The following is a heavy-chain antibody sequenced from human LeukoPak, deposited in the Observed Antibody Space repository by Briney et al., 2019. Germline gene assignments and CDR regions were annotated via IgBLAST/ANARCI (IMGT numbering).Heavy chain of an antibody. CDR2: ISGSGGRT. D-gene: IGHD3-3*01. V-gene: IGHV3-23*01. CDR1: GFTFSNYA. J-gene: IGHJ4*02. Sequence: GGSLRLSCAASGFTFSNYAMSWVRQAPGKGLEWVSTISGSGGRTYYADSVKGRFTISRDNSKNTLYLQMISLRAEDTAVYYCAKDGFALALHYSFDYWGQGTLVTVSS. CDR3: AKDGFALALHYSFDY.